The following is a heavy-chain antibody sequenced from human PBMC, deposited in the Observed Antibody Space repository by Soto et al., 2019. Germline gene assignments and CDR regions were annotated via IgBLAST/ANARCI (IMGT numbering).Heavy chain of an antibody. CDR2: ISYDGSNK. D-gene: IGHD3-10*01. CDR3: ARERVAMVRGVQTPRSSSYYGIDL. J-gene: IGHJ6*02. Sequence: GGSLRLSCAASGFTFSSYAMHWVRQAPGKGLEWVAVISYDGSNKYYADSVKGRFTISRDNSKNTLYLQMNSLRAEDTAVYYCARERVAMVRGVQTPRSSSYYGIDLWGQGTTVTASS. V-gene: IGHV3-30-3*01. CDR1: GFTFSSYA.